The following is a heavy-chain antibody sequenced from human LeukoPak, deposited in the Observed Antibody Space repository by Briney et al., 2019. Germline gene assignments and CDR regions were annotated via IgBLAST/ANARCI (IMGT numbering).Heavy chain of an antibody. CDR3: AREIGPPYYFDY. J-gene: IGHJ4*02. V-gene: IGHV1-69*04. CDR2: IIPILGIA. CDR1: GGTFSSYA. Sequence: ASVKVSCKASGGTFSSYAISWVRQAPGQGLEWMGRIIPILGIANYAQKFQGGVTITADKSTSTAYMELSSLRSEDTAVYYCAREIGPPYYFDYWGQGTLVTVSS. D-gene: IGHD2-21*01.